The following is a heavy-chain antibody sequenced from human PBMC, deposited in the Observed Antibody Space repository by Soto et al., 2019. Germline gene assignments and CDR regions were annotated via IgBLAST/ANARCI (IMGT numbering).Heavy chain of an antibody. CDR1: GFTFSSYA. V-gene: IGHV3-30-3*01. CDR2: ISYDGSNK. D-gene: IGHD2-15*01. J-gene: IGHJ4*02. CDR3: ARDPWSSGGKLDY. Sequence: PGGSLRLSCAASGFTFSSYAMHWVRQAPGKGLEWVAVISYDGSNKYYADSVKGRFTISRDNSKDTLYLQMNSLRAEDTAVYYCARDPWSSGGKLDYWGQGTLVTVSS.